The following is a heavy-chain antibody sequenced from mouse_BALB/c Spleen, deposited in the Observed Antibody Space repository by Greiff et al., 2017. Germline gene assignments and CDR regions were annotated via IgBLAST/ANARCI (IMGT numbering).Heavy chain of an antibody. D-gene: IGHD3-3*01. CDR3: ARGGTYYYGDY. CDR1: GYTFTSYW. Sequence: QVQLQQSGAELAKPGASVKMSCKASGYTFTSYWMHWVKQRPGQGLEWIGYINPSTGYTEYNQKFKDKATLTADKSSSTAYMQLSSLTSEDSAVYYCARGGTYYYGDYWGQGTTLTVSS. CDR2: INPSTGYT. V-gene: IGHV1-7*01. J-gene: IGHJ2*01.